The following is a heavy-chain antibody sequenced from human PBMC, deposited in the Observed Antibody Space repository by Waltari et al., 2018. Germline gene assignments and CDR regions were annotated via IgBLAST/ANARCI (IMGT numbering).Heavy chain of an antibody. CDR1: GFTFNDHG. D-gene: IGHD6-13*01. Sequence: VEVVESGGGWVQPGRSLRLSCAASGFTFNDHGMHWVRQAPGKGLEWVSFISWNSGRISDADSVRGRFSVSRDNAKQSVFLEMDSLTIEDTALYYCAKGLFGSRGTFDYWGQGTLVTVSS. CDR3: AKGLFGSRGTFDY. J-gene: IGHJ4*02. V-gene: IGHV3-9*01. CDR2: ISWNSGRI.